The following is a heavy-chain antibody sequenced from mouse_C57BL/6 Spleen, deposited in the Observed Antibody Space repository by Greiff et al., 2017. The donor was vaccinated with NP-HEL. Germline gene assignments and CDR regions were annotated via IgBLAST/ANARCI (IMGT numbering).Heavy chain of an antibody. V-gene: IGHV1-80*01. CDR1: GYAFSSYW. CDR3: AREYYYGSSYGYFDV. J-gene: IGHJ1*03. Sequence: QVQLQQSGAELVKPGASVKISCKASGYAFSSYWMNWVKQRPGKGLEWIGQIYPGDGDTNYNGKFKGKATLTADKSSSTAYMQLSSLPSEDASVYFWAREYYYGSSYGYFDVRGTGTTVTVSS. D-gene: IGHD1-1*01. CDR2: IYPGDGDT.